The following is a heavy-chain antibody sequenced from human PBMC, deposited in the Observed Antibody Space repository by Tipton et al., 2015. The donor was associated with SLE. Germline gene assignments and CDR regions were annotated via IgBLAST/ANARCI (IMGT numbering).Heavy chain of an antibody. D-gene: IGHD1-26*01. Sequence: PGLVKPSETLSLTCTVSGGSISSYYWSWIRQPPGKGLEWIGYIYYTGNTNYNPSLKSRVTISEDTSKNQFSLKLSSVTAADTAVYYCARIDTAGWANSFDYWGQGTLVTVSS. CDR2: IYYTGNT. J-gene: IGHJ4*02. V-gene: IGHV4-59*08. CDR1: GGSISSYY. CDR3: ARIDTAGWANSFDY.